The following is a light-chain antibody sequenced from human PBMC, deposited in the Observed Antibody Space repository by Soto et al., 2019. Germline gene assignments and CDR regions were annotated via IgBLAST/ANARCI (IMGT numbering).Light chain of an antibody. CDR1: RSVSTS. Sequence: DIQMTQSPSFLSASVGDRVTITCRASRSVSTSLNWYQQKPGKAPKVLIYAATNLQRGIPSRFSGGGSGTDFTLAISSLQPEDSETYYCLQDINYPWTLGQGTKVDIK. CDR3: LQDINYPWT. J-gene: IGKJ1*01. CDR2: AAT. V-gene: IGKV1-39*02.